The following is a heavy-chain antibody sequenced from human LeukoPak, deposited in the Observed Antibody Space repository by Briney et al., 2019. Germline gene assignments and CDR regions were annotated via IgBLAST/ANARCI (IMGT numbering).Heavy chain of an antibody. CDR1: GFIFSNYA. CDR2: ISYDGSNE. CDR3: ASSAGGISRGYFDY. Sequence: GRSLRVSCAAAGFIFSNYAMHWVRRAPGKGLEWVAAISYDGSNEYYADSVKGRFTISRDNSQNTLYLQMNTLRTEDTAVHYCASSAGGISRGYFDYWGQGTLVTVSS. D-gene: IGHD3-22*01. J-gene: IGHJ4*02. V-gene: IGHV3-30-3*01.